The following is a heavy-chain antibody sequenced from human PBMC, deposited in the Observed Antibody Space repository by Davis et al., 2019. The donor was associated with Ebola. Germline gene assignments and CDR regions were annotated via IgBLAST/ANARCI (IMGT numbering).Heavy chain of an antibody. Sequence: ANYAQKFQGRVTITADKSTSTAYMELSSLRSEDTAVYYCAKDQLWARRPMVQGEDWGQGTLVTVSS. J-gene: IGHJ4*02. CDR2: A. V-gene: IGHV1-69*06. CDR3: AKDQLWARRPMVQGED. D-gene: IGHD3-10*01.